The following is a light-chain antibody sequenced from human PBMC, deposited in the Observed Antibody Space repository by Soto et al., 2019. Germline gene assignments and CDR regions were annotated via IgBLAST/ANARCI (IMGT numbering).Light chain of an antibody. CDR2: KNN. CDR1: SSNVGTNY. CDR3: SVWADSLRGV. Sequence: QSVLTQPPSASGTPGQRVTISCSGSSSNVGTNYLYWYQQLPGTAPKLLIYKNNHRPSGVPDRFSGSKSGTSASLAISGLRFEDEAAYYCSVWADSLRGVFGGGTKLTVL. J-gene: IGLJ2*01. V-gene: IGLV1-47*01.